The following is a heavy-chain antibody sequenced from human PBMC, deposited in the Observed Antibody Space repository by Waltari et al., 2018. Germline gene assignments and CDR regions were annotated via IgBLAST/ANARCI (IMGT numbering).Heavy chain of an antibody. Sequence: QVQLQESGPGLVKPSETLSLTCTVSGGSISSYHWSWIRQPAGKGLEWIGRIYTRGITSDTPSLKRRVTLSLDTSKNQFSLKLSSVTAADTAVYYCASSGGTKYYYYMDVWGKGTTVTVSS. D-gene: IGHD1-7*01. V-gene: IGHV4-4*07. CDR3: ASSGGTKYYYYMDV. CDR1: GGSISSYH. J-gene: IGHJ6*03. CDR2: IYTRGIT.